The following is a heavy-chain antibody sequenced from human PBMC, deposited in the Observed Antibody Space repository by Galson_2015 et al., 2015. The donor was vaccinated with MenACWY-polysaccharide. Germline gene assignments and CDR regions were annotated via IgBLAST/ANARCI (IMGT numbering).Heavy chain of an antibody. D-gene: IGHD2-2*01. CDR3: ASTPLRYCSSTSCYWDY. J-gene: IGHJ4*02. CDR2: ISAYNGNT. CDR1: GYTFTSYG. V-gene: IGHV1-18*01. Sequence: SVKVSCKASGYTFTSYGISWVRQAPGQGLEWMGWISAYNGNTNYAQKLQGGVTMTTDTSTSTAYMELRSLRSDDTAVYYCASTPLRYCSSTSCYWDYWGQGTLVTVSS.